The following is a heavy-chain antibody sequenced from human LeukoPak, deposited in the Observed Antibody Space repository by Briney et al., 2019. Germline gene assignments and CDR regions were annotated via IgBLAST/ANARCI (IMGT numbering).Heavy chain of an antibody. CDR3: ARGDFATGFFDF. Sequence: PSETLSLTCTVSGGSITSFYWSWIRQPAGKGLEWIGRISTSGYTNYSPSLESRLTISVDTSNNQISLKLSSVTATDTAVYFCARGDFATGFFDFWGQGTLVTVSS. D-gene: IGHD1-1*01. CDR1: GGSITSFY. J-gene: IGHJ4*02. V-gene: IGHV4-4*07. CDR2: ISTSGYT.